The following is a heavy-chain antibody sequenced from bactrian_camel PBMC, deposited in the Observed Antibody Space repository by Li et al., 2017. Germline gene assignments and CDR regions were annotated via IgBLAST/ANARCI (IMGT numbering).Heavy chain of an antibody. D-gene: IGHD6*01. CDR3: AADFGGSWYRCPDDFGY. J-gene: IGHJ6*01. Sequence: QLVESGGGSVQAGGSLRVSCEVSGDTFSDYCMGWFRQSPGQQREGVAGLYTSGGGATYYDDSVKGRFTISRDIDKNTLYLQMNSLKPEDTAMYYCAADFGGSWYRCPDDFGYWGQGTQVTVS. CDR1: GDTFSDYC. CDR2: LYTSGGGAT. V-gene: IGHV3S28*01.